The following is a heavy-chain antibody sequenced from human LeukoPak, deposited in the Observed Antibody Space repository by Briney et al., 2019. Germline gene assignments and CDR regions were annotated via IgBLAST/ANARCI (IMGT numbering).Heavy chain of an antibody. CDR3: ARDNRILEWLGDWFDP. D-gene: IGHD3-3*01. CDR1: GGSISSYY. V-gene: IGHV4-4*07. Sequence: SETLSLTCTVSGGSISSYYWSWIRQPAGKGLEWIGRIYTSGSTNYNPSLKSRVNMSVDTSKNQFSLKLSSVTAADTAVYYCARDNRILEWLGDWFDPWGQGTLVSVSS. CDR2: IYTSGST. J-gene: IGHJ5*02.